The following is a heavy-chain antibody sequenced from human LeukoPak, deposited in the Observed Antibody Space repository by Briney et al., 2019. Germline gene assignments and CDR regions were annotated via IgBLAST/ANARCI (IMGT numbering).Heavy chain of an antibody. Sequence: GGSLRLSCAASGFTFSDYYMSWIRQAPGRGLEWVSYISWDSSYTSYADSVKGRFTVSRDNSKNTLYLQMNSLRAVDTAVYYCATEAVGGTGRDLDYWGQGTLVTVSS. J-gene: IGHJ4*02. CDR2: ISWDSSYT. CDR3: ATEAVGGTGRDLDY. CDR1: GFTFSDYY. D-gene: IGHD6-19*01. V-gene: IGHV3-11*03.